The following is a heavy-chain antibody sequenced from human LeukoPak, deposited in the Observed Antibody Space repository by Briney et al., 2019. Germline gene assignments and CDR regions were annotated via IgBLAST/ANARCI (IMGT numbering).Heavy chain of an antibody. Sequence: ASVKVSCKASGYTFTDYYMDWVRQAPGQGLEWMGRINLNSGGTKYAQKFQGRVTITTDESTSTAYMELSSLRSEDTAVYYCAIAAAQYYYYYYMDVWGKGTTVTVSS. D-gene: IGHD6-13*01. CDR1: GYTFTDYY. CDR2: INLNSGGT. CDR3: AIAAAQYYYYYYMDV. J-gene: IGHJ6*03. V-gene: IGHV1-2*06.